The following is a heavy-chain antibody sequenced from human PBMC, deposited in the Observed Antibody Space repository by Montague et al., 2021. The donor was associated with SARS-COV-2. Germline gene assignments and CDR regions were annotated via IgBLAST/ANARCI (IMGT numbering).Heavy chain of an antibody. Sequence: SETLSLTCTVSDDSISDYYWSWIRQPPGVGLEWIGYIFRSGATNYSPPLKSRVIISLDTSKSQFSLRLSSVTAADTAIYYCARTSRGSRYFYGVDVWGQGTTVTVSS. J-gene: IGHJ6*02. CDR3: ARTSRGSRYFYGVDV. CDR2: IFRSGAT. CDR1: DDSISDYY. D-gene: IGHD3-10*01. V-gene: IGHV4-59*01.